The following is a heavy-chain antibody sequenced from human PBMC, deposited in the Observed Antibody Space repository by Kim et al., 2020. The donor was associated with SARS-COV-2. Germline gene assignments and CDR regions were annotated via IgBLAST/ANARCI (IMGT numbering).Heavy chain of an antibody. CDR2: IYYSGST. Sequence: SETLSLTCTVSGGSISSGGYYWSWIRQHPGKGLEWIGYIYYSGSTYYNPSLKSRVTISVDTSKNQFSLKLSSVTAADTAVYYCARGRITMIVVFTEFDYWGQENLVAVSS. CDR3: ARGRITMIVVFTEFDY. J-gene: IGHJ4*02. V-gene: IGHV4-31*03. D-gene: IGHD3-22*01. CDR1: GGSISSGGYY.